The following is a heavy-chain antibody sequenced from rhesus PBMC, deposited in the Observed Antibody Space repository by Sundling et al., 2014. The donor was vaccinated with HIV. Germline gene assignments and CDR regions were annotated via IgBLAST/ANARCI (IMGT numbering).Heavy chain of an antibody. CDR2: ISGTVANT. V-gene: IGHV4-173*01. J-gene: IGHJ6*01. D-gene: IGHD6-31*01. CDR1: GGSVNNYY. Sequence: QVQLQESGPGLVKPSETLSLTCAVSGGSVNNYYWSWIRQPPGRGLEWIGRISGTVANTAYNPSLKRRVTISTDTSKNQFSLMVTSVTAADTAVYYCATHSSGWYGYGLDSWGQGIVVTVSS. CDR3: ATHSSGWYGYGLDS.